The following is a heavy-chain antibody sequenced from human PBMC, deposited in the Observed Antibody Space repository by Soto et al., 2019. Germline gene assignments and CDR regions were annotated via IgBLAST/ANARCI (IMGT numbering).Heavy chain of an antibody. CDR3: ATVSPYYGSRSYFDY. Sequence: GGSLRLSCGASGCTSDDYGMHRVRQAPGKGLEWVSGISWNSGSIAYADTVKGRFTISRDNAKNSLYLQMNSLRAEDTALYYCATVSPYYGSRSYFDYWGQGTLDTVSS. V-gene: IGHV3-9*01. CDR1: GCTSDDYG. CDR2: ISWNSGSI. D-gene: IGHD3-10*01. J-gene: IGHJ4*02.